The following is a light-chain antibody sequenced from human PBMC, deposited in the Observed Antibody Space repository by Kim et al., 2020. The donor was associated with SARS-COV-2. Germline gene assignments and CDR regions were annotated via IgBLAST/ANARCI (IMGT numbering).Light chain of an antibody. Sequence: QRVTISCTGSNSNIGARYDVHWYQQLPGTAPKVLIYGNSNRPSGVPDRFSASRSGTSASLAITGLQAEDEADYYCQSYDLSLNGYVFGAGTKVTVL. CDR3: QSYDLSLNGYV. J-gene: IGLJ1*01. V-gene: IGLV1-40*01. CDR2: GNS. CDR1: NSNIGARYD.